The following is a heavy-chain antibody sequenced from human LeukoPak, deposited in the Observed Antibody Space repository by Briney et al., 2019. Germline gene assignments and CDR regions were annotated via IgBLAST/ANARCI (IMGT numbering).Heavy chain of an antibody. CDR1: GYTFTDYF. Sequence: GASVKASCKASGYTFTDYFMHWVRQAPGQGLEWMGWINPKSGGTNYAQEFQGRVTMTRDTSIRTAYMELTRLRSDDTAVYYCARDDYADYPIRADVWGQGTMVTVSS. V-gene: IGHV1-2*02. D-gene: IGHD4-17*01. J-gene: IGHJ3*01. CDR3: ARDDYADYPIRADV. CDR2: INPKSGGT.